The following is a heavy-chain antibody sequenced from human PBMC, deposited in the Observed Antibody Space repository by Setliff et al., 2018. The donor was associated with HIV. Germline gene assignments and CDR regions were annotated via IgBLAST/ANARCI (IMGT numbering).Heavy chain of an antibody. Sequence: SETLSLTCTVSDDSVSTFYWSWIRQSPGRGLEWIGYIYYSGETNYNPSLKSRVTFSVDTSKNQFSLRLSSVTAADTAVYYCARTIKEHLAVLWFDPWGQGTLVTVSS. CDR2: IYYSGET. D-gene: IGHD3-3*02. V-gene: IGHV4-59*08. CDR3: ARTIKEHLAVLWFDP. J-gene: IGHJ5*02. CDR1: DDSVSTFY.